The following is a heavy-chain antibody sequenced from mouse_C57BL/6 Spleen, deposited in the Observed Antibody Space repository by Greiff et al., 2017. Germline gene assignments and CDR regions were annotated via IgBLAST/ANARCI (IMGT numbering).Heavy chain of an antibody. CDR1: GYTFTSYW. CDR3: AKGGCHDYVERAMDY. J-gene: IGHJ4*01. Sequence: QVQLQQPGAELVKPGASVKLSCKASGYTFTSYWMNWVKQRPGQGLEWIGIIHPNSGSTNYNEKFKSKATLTVDKSSSTAYMQLSSLTSEASAVYYVAKGGCHDYVERAMDYWGQGTSVTVSS. D-gene: IGHD2-4*01. CDR2: IHPNSGST. V-gene: IGHV1-64*01.